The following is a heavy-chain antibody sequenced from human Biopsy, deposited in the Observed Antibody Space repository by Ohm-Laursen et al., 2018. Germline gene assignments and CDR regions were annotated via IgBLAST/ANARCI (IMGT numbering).Heavy chain of an antibody. CDR1: GYSFTSYY. J-gene: IGHJ4*02. V-gene: IGHV1-46*01. D-gene: IGHD6-19*01. Sequence: ASVKVSCKSSGYSFTSYYMHWVRQAPGQGLEWMGMINPSGSTTSYPQIFQGRATMTRDTSKSTVYMELSSLRSADTAVYFCARNTGWYGDLYYFDYWGQGTLVTVSS. CDR3: ARNTGWYGDLYYFDY. CDR2: INPSGSTT.